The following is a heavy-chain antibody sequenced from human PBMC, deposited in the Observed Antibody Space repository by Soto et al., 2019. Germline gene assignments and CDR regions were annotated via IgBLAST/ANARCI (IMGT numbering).Heavy chain of an antibody. CDR3: ARGPEWLQQTYYFDY. J-gene: IGHJ4*02. D-gene: IGHD5-18*01. CDR1: GGSISSGGYY. Sequence: LSLTCTVSGGSISSGGYYWSWIRQHPGKGLEWIGYIYYSGSTYYNPSLKSRVTISVDTSKNQFSLKLSSVTAADTAVYYCARGPEWLQQTYYFDYWGQGTLVTVSS. V-gene: IGHV4-31*03. CDR2: IYYSGST.